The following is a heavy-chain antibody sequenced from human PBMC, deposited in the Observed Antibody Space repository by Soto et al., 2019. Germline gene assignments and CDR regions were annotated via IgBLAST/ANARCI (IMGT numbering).Heavy chain of an antibody. Sequence: EVQLVESGGGLVKPGGSLRLSCAASGFTFSSYSMNWVRQAPGKGLEWASSISSSSSYIYHADSVKDRFTISRDNAKNSLYLQMNSLRAEDTAVYYCARDAPIEYYFDYWGQGTLVTVSS. CDR3: ARDAPIEYYFDY. J-gene: IGHJ4*02. D-gene: IGHD3-16*02. V-gene: IGHV3-21*01. CDR1: GFTFSSYS. CDR2: ISSSSSYI.